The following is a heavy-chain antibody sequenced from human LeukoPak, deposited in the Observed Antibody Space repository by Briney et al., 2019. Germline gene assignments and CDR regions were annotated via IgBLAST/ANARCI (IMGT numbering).Heavy chain of an antibody. J-gene: IGHJ4*02. V-gene: IGHV3-23*01. CDR3: AKEVIVGVSFDS. CDR1: GFTFSSYA. CDR2: ISGSGGST. D-gene: IGHD1-26*01. Sequence: GGSLRLSCAASGFTFSSYAMSWVRQAPGKGLEWVAAISGSGGSTYYVDSVKGRFTIFRDNSKNTLYLQMNSLRAEDTAVYYCAKEVIVGVSFDSWGQGTLVTVSS.